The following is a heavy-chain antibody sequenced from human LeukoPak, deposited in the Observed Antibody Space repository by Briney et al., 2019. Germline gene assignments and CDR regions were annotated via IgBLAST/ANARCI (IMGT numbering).Heavy chain of an antibody. V-gene: IGHV3-21*01. D-gene: IGHD3-22*01. CDR3: ARGNYYDSSGYYRFDAFDI. CDR1: GFTFSTYN. CDR2: ISNSASYI. Sequence: PGGSLRLSCAASGFTFSTYNMNWVRQAPGKGLEWVSSISNSASYIFYADSVKGRFTISRDNDKNSLYLQMNSLRAEDTAVYYCARGNYYDSSGYYRFDAFDIWGQGTMVSVSS. J-gene: IGHJ3*02.